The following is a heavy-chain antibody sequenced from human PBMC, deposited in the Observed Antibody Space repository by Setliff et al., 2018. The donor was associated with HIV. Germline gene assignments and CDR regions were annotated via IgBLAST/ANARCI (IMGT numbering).Heavy chain of an antibody. D-gene: IGHD3-16*01. CDR1: GFNFGDYY. J-gene: IGHJ4*02. Sequence: GGSLRLSCAASGFNFGDYYMTWIRQAPGKGLEWVAYISKTSTYTNYADSVKGRFAISRDNAKDLLYLQMNSLSAEDTAIYYCARGPYTIDYWGQGTLVTVSS. CDR3: ARGPYTIDY. CDR2: ISKTSTYT. V-gene: IGHV3-11*05.